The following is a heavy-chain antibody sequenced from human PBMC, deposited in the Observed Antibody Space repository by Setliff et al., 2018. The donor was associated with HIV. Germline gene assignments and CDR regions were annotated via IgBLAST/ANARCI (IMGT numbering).Heavy chain of an antibody. J-gene: IGHJ2*01. CDR1: GYSFADYA. CDR2: INTNTGNP. CDR3: ARGGTHYDCWSGYHLGYFDL. D-gene: IGHD3-3*01. Sequence: ASVKVSCKASGYSFADYARNWVRQAPRQGLEWMGYINTNTGNPTYAQGFTGRFVFSFDTSVTTAYLQITGLRTEDNAVYFCARGGTHYDCWSGYHLGYFDLWGRGTLVTVSS. V-gene: IGHV7-4-1*02.